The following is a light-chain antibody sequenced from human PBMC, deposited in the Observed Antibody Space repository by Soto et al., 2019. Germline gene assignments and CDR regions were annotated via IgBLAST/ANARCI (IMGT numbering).Light chain of an antibody. Sequence: QSVLTQPASVSGSPGQSITISCTGTSSDVAGNHFVSWYQLHPGKAPKLIIYDVSDRPSGVSDRFSGSKSGNTASLSISGLQAEDEGDYFCSSYTTTNTLIFGGGTKLTVL. CDR1: SSDVAGNHF. CDR2: DVS. CDR3: SSYTTTNTLI. J-gene: IGLJ2*01. V-gene: IGLV2-14*03.